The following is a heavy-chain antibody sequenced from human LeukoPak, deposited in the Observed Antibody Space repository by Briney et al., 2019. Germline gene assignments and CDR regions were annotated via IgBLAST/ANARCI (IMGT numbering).Heavy chain of an antibody. D-gene: IGHD5-12*01. V-gene: IGHV4-4*07. J-gene: IGHJ6*02. Sequence: MTSETLSLTCTVSGGSISSYCWSWIRQPAGKGLEWIGRIYTSGSTNYNPSLKSRVTMSVDTSKNQFSLKLSSVTAADTAVYYCARGEWLRYGYYYGMDVWGQGTTVTVSS. CDR1: GGSISSYC. CDR2: IYTSGST. CDR3: ARGEWLRYGYYYGMDV.